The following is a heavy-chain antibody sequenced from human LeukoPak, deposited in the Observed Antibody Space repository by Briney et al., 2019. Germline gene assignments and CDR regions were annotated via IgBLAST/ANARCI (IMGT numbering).Heavy chain of an antibody. CDR2: ISAHNGNT. CDR1: GYTFTSYG. J-gene: IGHJ5*02. CDR3: ARDRAAAGTEDWFDP. D-gene: IGHD6-13*01. Sequence: ASVKVSCKASGYTFTSYGISWVRQAPGQGLEWMGWISAHNGNTNYAQKLQGRVTMTTDTSTSTAYMELRSLRSDDTAVYYCARDRAAAGTEDWFDPWGQGTLVTVSS. V-gene: IGHV1-18*01.